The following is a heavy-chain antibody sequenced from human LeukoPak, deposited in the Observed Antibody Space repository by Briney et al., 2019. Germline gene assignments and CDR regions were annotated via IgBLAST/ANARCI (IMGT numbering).Heavy chain of an antibody. CDR1: GGSFSGYY. J-gene: IGHJ4*02. Sequence: ASETLSLTXAVYGGSFSGYYWSWIRQPPGKGLEWIGEINHSGSTNYNPSLKSRVTISVDTSKNQFSLKLSSVTAADTAVYYCARGNFVLRFLEWLLYFDYWGQGTLVTVSS. CDR2: INHSGST. V-gene: IGHV4-34*01. D-gene: IGHD3-3*01. CDR3: ARGNFVLRFLEWLLYFDY.